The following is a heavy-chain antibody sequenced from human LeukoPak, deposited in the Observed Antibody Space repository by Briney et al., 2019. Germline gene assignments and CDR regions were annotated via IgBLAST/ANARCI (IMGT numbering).Heavy chain of an antibody. CDR1: GFTFDDYG. CDR2: INWNGGST. D-gene: IGHD2-15*01. Sequence: GGSLRLSCAASGFTFDDYGMSWVRQPPGKGLEWVTGINWNGGSTGYADSVKGRFTISRDVAKNSLYLQMNSLRAEDTALYYCARGYCSGNTCFPFDYWGQGTLVTVSS. V-gene: IGHV3-20*04. J-gene: IGHJ4*02. CDR3: ARGYCSGNTCFPFDY.